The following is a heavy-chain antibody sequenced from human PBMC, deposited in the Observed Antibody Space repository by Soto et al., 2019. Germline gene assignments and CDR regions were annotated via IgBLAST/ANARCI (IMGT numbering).Heavy chain of an antibody. D-gene: IGHD3-22*01. Sequence: PGGSLRLSCAASGITFSGSAMHWVRQASGKGLEWVGRIRSKANSYATAYAASVKGRFTISRDDSKNTAYLQMNSLKTEDTAVYYCTRGYYDSRGDAFDIWGQGTMVTVSS. CDR2: IRSKANSYAT. V-gene: IGHV3-73*01. J-gene: IGHJ3*02. CDR3: TRGYYDSRGDAFDI. CDR1: GITFSGSA.